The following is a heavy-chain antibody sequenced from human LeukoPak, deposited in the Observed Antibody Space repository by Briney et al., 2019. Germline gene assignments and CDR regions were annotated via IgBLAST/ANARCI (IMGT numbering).Heavy chain of an antibody. V-gene: IGHV1-2*02. J-gene: IGHJ1*01. CDR1: GYTFTGYY. CDR2: INPNSGGT. Sequence: ASVKVSCKASGYTFTGYYMHWVRQAPGQGLEWMGWINPNSGGTNYAQKFQGRVTMTRDTSISTAYMELSRLRSDDTAVYYCAREFAAAGKYFQHWGQGTLVTVSS. CDR3: AREFAAAGKYFQH. D-gene: IGHD6-13*01.